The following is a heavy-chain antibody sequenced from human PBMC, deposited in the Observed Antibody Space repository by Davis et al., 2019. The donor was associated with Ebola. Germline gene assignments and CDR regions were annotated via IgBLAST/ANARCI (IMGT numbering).Heavy chain of an antibody. J-gene: IGHJ4*02. CDR3: ARARGIADY. V-gene: IGHV3-21*01. CDR1: GFTFSSYS. CDR2: IRSSSSYI. D-gene: IGHD2-21*01. Sequence: GESLKISCAASGFTFSSYSMNWVRQAPGKGLEWISSIRSSSSYIYYADSVKGRFTISRDNAKNSLYLQMNSLRAEDTAVYYCARARGIADYWGQGTLVTVSS.